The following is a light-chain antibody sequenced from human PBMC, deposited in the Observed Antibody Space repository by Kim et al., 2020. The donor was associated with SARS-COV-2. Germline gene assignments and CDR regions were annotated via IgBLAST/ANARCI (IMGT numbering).Light chain of an antibody. CDR1: SSDVGGYNL. CDR3: CSYAGSSTYV. Sequence: GQSITISCTGTSSDVGGYNLVSWYQQDPGKAPKVMIYEGSKRPSGVSNRFSGSKSGNTASLTISGLQAEDEADYYCCSYAGSSTYVFGTRTKVTVL. J-gene: IGLJ1*01. CDR2: EGS. V-gene: IGLV2-23*01.